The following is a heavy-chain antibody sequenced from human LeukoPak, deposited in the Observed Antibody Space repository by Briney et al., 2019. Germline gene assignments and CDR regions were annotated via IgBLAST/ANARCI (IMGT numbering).Heavy chain of an antibody. J-gene: IGHJ4*02. CDR3: AREYSSGWYGFDY. D-gene: IGHD6-19*01. Sequence: PSETLSLTCTVSGGSISSYYWSWIRQPPGKGLEWIGYIYYSGSTNYNPSLKSRVTISVDTSKNQFSLKLSSVTAADTAVYYCAREYSSGWYGFDYSGQGTLVTVSS. CDR1: GGSISSYY. V-gene: IGHV4-59*01. CDR2: IYYSGST.